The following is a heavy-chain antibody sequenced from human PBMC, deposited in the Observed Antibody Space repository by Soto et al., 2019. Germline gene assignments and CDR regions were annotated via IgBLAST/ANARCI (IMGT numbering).Heavy chain of an antibody. J-gene: IGHJ5*02. CDR2: IYYSGDI. V-gene: IGHV4-31*03. D-gene: IGHD2-2*01. CDR1: GGSVSSGGYY. Sequence: PSETLSLTCTVSGGSVSSGGYYWNWIRQPPGKGLEWIGYIYYSGDIYYSPSLKSRVTISLDTSKNQFSLKLNSVTAADTAVYNCASRAPPYCISTSCYDWFAPWGQGTLVTVSS. CDR3: ASRAPPYCISTSCYDWFAP.